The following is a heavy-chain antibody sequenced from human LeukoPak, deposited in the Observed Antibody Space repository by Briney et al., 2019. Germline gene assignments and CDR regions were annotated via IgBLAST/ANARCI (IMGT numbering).Heavy chain of an antibody. Sequence: GGSLRLSCAASGFTFSSYAMSWVRQAPGKGLEWVSAISGSGGSTYYADSVKGRFTISRDDSQNTLYLQMSSLSAEDTAVYYCAKVETSGGANCYALDYWGQGTLVTVSS. CDR2: ISGSGGST. D-gene: IGHD2-2*01. V-gene: IGHV3-23*01. CDR1: GFTFSSYA. CDR3: AKVETSGGANCYALDY. J-gene: IGHJ4*02.